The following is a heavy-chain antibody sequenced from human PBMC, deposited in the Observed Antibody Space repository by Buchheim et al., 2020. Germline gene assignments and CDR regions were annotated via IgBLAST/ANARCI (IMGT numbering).Heavy chain of an antibody. D-gene: IGHD4-17*01. CDR3: ARATVTYAGVDY. J-gene: IGHJ4*02. CDR2: IYYSGST. CDR1: GGSISSYY. V-gene: IGHV4-59*01. Sequence: QVQLQESGPGLVKPSETLSLTCTVSGGSISSYYWSWIRQPPGKGLEWIGYIYYSGSTNYNPSLKSRVTISVDTSKNQFSLKLSSVTAADTAVYYCARATVTYAGVDYWGQGT.